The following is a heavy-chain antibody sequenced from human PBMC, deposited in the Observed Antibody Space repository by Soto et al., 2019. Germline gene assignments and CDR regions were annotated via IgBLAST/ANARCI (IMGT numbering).Heavy chain of an antibody. CDR2: IYYSGST. Sequence: SATLSLTCTVSGGSISSGGYYWSWIRQHAGKGLEWIGYIYYSGSTYYNPSLKSRVTISVDTSKNQFSLKLSSVTAADTAVYYCARTVNYDSSGYKPYWFDPWGQGTLVSVSS. D-gene: IGHD3-22*01. J-gene: IGHJ5*02. CDR3: ARTVNYDSSGYKPYWFDP. V-gene: IGHV4-31*03. CDR1: GGSISSGGYY.